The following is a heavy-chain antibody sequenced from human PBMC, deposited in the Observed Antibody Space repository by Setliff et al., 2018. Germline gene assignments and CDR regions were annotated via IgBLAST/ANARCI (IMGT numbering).Heavy chain of an antibody. CDR3: ARIKPFAMDV. CDR1: GFIFSAYE. V-gene: IGHV3-48*03. Sequence: GGSLRLSCAASGFIFSAYEMNWVRQAPGKGLEWVAYISTSGTTENYADSVKGRFTVSRDNAENSLYLQMNRLRDEDTAVYVCARIKPFAMDVWGQGTTVTVSS. CDR2: ISTSGTTE. J-gene: IGHJ6*02.